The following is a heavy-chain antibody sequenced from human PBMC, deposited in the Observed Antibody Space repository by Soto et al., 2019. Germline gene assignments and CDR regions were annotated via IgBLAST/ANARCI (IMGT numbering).Heavy chain of an antibody. D-gene: IGHD3-3*01. CDR2: ISYGGTNK. Sequence: GGSLRLSCAASGFSFSSYAMHWVRQAPGKGLEWVASISYGGTNKYYADSVKGRFTISRDNSENTLYLQMNSLRPEDTAVFYCASAGGGGFNLIFFFHYWGPGTLVTVSS. J-gene: IGHJ4*02. CDR3: ASAGGGGFNLIFFFHY. V-gene: IGHV3-30-3*01. CDR1: GFSFSSYA.